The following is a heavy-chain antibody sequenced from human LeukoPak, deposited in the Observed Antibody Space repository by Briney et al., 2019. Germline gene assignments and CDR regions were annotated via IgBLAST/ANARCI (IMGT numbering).Heavy chain of an antibody. Sequence: PSETLSLTCTVSGGSISSSSYYWGWIRQPPDKGLEWIGSIYYSGNTYYNSSLRSRVTISVDTSKNQFSLKVNSVTAADTAVYYCARIRKREGEDYWGQGTLVTVSS. V-gene: IGHV4-39*07. J-gene: IGHJ4*02. D-gene: IGHD1-26*01. CDR2: IYYSGNT. CDR3: ARIRKREGEDY. CDR1: GGSISSSSYY.